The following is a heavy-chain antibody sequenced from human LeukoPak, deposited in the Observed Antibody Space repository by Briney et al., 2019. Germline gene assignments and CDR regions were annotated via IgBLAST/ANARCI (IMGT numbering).Heavy chain of an antibody. CDR2: IYPGDSDT. Sequence: GESLKISCKGSGYSFTSYWIGWVRQMPGKGLEWMGIIYPGDSDTRYSPSFQGQVTVSADKSISTAYLQWSSLKASDTAMYYCARVGYYSGGSCYGFDYWGQGTLVTVSS. V-gene: IGHV5-51*01. J-gene: IGHJ4*02. D-gene: IGHD2-15*01. CDR1: GYSFTSYW. CDR3: ARVGYYSGGSCYGFDY.